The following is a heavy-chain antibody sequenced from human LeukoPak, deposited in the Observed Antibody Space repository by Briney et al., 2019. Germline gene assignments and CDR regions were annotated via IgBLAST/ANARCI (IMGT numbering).Heavy chain of an antibody. CDR3: AKNPTGSYLNYFHY. D-gene: IGHD1-26*01. CDR2: ISGSGDSI. CDR1: GFTLGSYG. V-gene: IGHV3-23*01. J-gene: IGHJ4*02. Sequence: GGSLRLSCLVSGFTLGSYGMTWVRQAPGKGLEWVSGISGSGDSIYSADSVKGRFTISRDNSKNTLYLQMNSLRVEDTAVYYCAKNPTGSYLNYFHYWGQGTLVTVSS.